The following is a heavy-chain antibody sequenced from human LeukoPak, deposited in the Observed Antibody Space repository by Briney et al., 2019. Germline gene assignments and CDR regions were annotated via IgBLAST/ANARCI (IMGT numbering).Heavy chain of an antibody. V-gene: IGHV3-74*01. J-gene: IGHJ5*02. Sequence: GGSLRLSCAASGYTFTNYWMHWVGQAQGEGRVGFSRINTDGTNTIYADSVRGRFTVSRDNAKNTLYLQMDSLRAEDTAVYYCARDRGINWFDPWGQGTLVAVSS. CDR1: GYTFTNYW. CDR2: INTDGTNT. CDR3: ARDRGINWFDP. D-gene: IGHD3-16*01.